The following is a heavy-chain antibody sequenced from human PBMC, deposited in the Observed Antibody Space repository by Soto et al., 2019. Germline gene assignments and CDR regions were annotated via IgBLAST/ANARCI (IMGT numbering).Heavy chain of an antibody. D-gene: IGHD2-21*01. J-gene: IGHJ4*02. V-gene: IGHV3-48*03. CDR1: GFTFSSFE. Sequence: PGGSLRLSCGAFGFTFSSFEMNWVRQAPLKGPEWLSFINSRGSNTYYADSVRGRFTISRDNAKNLVFLQMNSLRAEDTAVYYCARSDVFIGSSIDYWGQGTLVTVSS. CDR3: ARSDVFIGSSIDY. CDR2: INSRGSNT.